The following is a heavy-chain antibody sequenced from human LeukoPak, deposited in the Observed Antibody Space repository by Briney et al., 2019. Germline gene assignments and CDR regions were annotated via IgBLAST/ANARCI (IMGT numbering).Heavy chain of an antibody. J-gene: IGHJ6*03. CDR2: IKQDGSEK. V-gene: IGHV3-7*03. Sequence: GGSLRLSCAASGFTFSSSWMSWVRQAPGKGLEWVANIKQDGSEKNYVDSVKGRFTISRDNAKNSMYLQMNSLRADDTAVYYCAKDPGRDGYNYYYYYYMDVWGKGTTVTVSS. D-gene: IGHD5-24*01. CDR1: GFTFSSSW. CDR3: AKDPGRDGYNYYYYYYMDV.